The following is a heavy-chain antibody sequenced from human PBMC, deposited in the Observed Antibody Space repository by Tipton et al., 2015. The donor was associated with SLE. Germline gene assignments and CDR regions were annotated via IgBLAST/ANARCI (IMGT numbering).Heavy chain of an antibody. V-gene: IGHV4-4*08. CDR1: GVSITSSY. D-gene: IGHD2-2*01. CDR2: IYSTGST. J-gene: IGHJ3*02. Sequence: TLSLTCNVSGVSITSSYWSWIRQPPGKGLEWIGYIYSTGSTKYNPSLESRVTMSVDTSKKQFSLRLSSVTAADTAVYYCARDSPAHDAFDIWGQGTMVTVSS. CDR3: ARDSPAHDAFDI.